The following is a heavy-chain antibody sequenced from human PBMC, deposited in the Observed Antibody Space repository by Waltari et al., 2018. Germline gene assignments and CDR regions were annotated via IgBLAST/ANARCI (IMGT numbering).Heavy chain of an antibody. CDR1: GGSFSGYY. Sequence: QVQLQQWGAGLLKPSETLSLTCAVYGGSFSGYYWSWIRQPPGKGLEWIGEINHSGSTNYNPSLKSRVTISVDTSKNQFSLKLSSVTAADTAVYYCARGWSGSSWYEGGRSPPAIRRYYGMDVWGQGTTVTVSS. CDR3: ARGWSGSSWYEGGRSPPAIRRYYGMDV. V-gene: IGHV4-34*01. D-gene: IGHD6-13*01. J-gene: IGHJ6*02. CDR2: INHSGST.